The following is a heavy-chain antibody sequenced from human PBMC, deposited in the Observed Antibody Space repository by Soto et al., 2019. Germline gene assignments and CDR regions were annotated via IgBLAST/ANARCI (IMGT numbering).Heavy chain of an antibody. D-gene: IGHD2-2*01. CDR1: GFSFSTYG. CDR3: ARDPEPYAPPSHYYDAMAF. J-gene: IGHJ6*02. Sequence: QVQLVESGGGVVQPGRSLRVSCAASGFSFSTYGMHWVRLAPGKGLEWVAVIWFDGSHKYDAGSVEGRLTISRDNSKNTVYLQMNCLRTDDTAVYFCARDPEPYAPPSHYYDAMAFWGQGTTVTVSS. CDR2: IWFDGSHK. V-gene: IGHV3-33*01.